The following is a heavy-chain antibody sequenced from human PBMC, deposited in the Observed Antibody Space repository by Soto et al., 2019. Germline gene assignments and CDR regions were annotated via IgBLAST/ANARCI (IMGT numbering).Heavy chain of an antibody. J-gene: IGHJ3*01. CDR3: TREGHSGSYLNDAFDV. CDR1: GFTFSSKA. V-gene: IGHV3-30-3*01. D-gene: IGHD1-26*01. CDR2: ISYDGSNK. Sequence: GGSLRLSCAASGFTFSSKAMHWVRQAPGKGLEWVAVISYDGSNKYYADSVKGRFTISRDNSKNTLYLQMNSLRVEDTSVYYCTREGHSGSYLNDAFDVWGQGTMVTVSS.